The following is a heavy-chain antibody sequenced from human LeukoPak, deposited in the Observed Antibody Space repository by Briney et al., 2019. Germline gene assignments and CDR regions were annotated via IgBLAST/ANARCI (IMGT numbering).Heavy chain of an antibody. D-gene: IGHD5-18*01. V-gene: IGHV3-33*06. CDR2: IWYDGSSK. Sequence: PGRSLRVSCAASGFTFSSYGMHWVRQAPGKGLEWVAVIWYDGSSKYYADSVKRRFTISRDNSRNTLYLQMNSLRAEDTAVYYCAKALIPRDTAMVKGYWGQGTLVTVSS. CDR1: GFTFSSYG. J-gene: IGHJ4*02. CDR3: AKALIPRDTAMVKGY.